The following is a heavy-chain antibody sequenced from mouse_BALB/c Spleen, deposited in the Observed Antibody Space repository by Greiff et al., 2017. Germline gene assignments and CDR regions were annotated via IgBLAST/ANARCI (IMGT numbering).Heavy chain of an antibody. CDR3: ASHYYYCNGFDY. V-gene: IGHV7-3*02. CDR1: GFTFTDYY. D-gene: IGHD1-1*01. CDR2: IRNNANGYTT. Sequence: VQLVESGAGLVQPGGSLRLSCATSGFTFTDYYMRWVSQPPGHALEWFGFIRNNANGYTTEYSVSVKGRFTISRDKSQSILYLHMNTLRAEDCATYYCASHYYYCNGFDYWGQGTTLTVSS. J-gene: IGHJ2*01.